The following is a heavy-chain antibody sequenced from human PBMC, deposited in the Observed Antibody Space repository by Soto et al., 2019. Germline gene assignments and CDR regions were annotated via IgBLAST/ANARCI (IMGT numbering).Heavy chain of an antibody. CDR3: ARIEMASIK. J-gene: IGHJ4*02. CDR2: IYYTGST. Sequence: SETLSLTCFVSGGSVTSHHWSWIRQFPGQGLEWIGHIYYTGSTFYSPSLKSRLTISLDTSKNQFSLDLRSVTAADTAMYYCARIEMASIKWGRGTLVTVSS. V-gene: IGHV4-59*06. CDR1: GGSVTSHH.